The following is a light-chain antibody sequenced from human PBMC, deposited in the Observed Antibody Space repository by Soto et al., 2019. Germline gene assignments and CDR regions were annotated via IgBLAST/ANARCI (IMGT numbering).Light chain of an antibody. CDR1: HSISTW. Sequence: QMTQSPSTLSASVGDTVTITCRASHSISTWLAWYQQKPGKAPKLLIYKASTFESGVPSRFSGSRSGSKFTRTINSQQPDDFATYYCQQYNTYSTFGQGTKVEIK. CDR2: KAS. V-gene: IGKV1-5*03. CDR3: QQYNTYST. J-gene: IGKJ1*01.